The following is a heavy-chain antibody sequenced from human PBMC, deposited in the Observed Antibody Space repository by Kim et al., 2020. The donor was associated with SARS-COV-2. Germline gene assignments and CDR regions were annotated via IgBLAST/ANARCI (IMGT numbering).Heavy chain of an antibody. CDR1: GGSFSGYY. V-gene: IGHV4-34*01. Sequence: SETLSLTCAVYGGSFSGYYWSWIRQPPGKGLEWIGEINHSGSTNYNPSLKSRVTISVDTSKNQFSLKLSSVTAADTAVYYCAREGFEVPAARGAFDIWGQGTMVTVSS. J-gene: IGHJ3*02. CDR2: INHSGST. D-gene: IGHD2-2*01. CDR3: AREGFEVPAARGAFDI.